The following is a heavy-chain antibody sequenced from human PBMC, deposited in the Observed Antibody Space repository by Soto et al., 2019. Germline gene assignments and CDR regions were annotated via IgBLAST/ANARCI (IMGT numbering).Heavy chain of an antibody. Sequence: EALNGSGQCCGYSFSSIWIISVSNMPGKGLESMGWIDPSDSYTNYSPSFQAHATISADKSISTAYLQWSSLKASDTAMYYCARLIAAAGTVYYYSGMAVWGQGTTVPVSS. CDR2: IDPSDSYT. D-gene: IGHD6-13*01. CDR1: GYSFSSIW. J-gene: IGHJ6*02. V-gene: IGHV5-10-1*01. CDR3: ARLIAAAGTVYYYSGMAV.